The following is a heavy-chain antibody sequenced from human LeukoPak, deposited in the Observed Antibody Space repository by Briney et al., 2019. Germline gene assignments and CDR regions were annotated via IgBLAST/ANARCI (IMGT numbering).Heavy chain of an antibody. J-gene: IGHJ4*02. V-gene: IGHV1-46*01. D-gene: IGHD3-3*01. Sequence: ASLKVSCKASGHTFTSDYIHWVRQAPGQGLEWMELINPSGGSTSYAQKFQGRVTMTRDTSTSTVYMELSSLRSEDTAVYYCARATPDYDFWSGSDTYYFDYWGQGTLVTVSS. CDR3: ARATPDYDFWSGSDTYYFDY. CDR2: INPSGGST. CDR1: GHTFTSDY.